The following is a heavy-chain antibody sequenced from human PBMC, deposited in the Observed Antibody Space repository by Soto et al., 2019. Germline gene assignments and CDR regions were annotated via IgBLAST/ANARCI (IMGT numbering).Heavy chain of an antibody. CDR3: ALGESNYYYSSMDV. V-gene: IGHV4-59*01. Sequence: SETLSLTCTVSGGSISSYYWSWSRQPPGKGLEWIGYIYYSGSTNYNPSLRSRVTLSVDTSKNQFSLKLSSVTAADTAVYYCALGESNYYYSSMDVWGKGTTVTVSS. J-gene: IGHJ6*03. CDR2: IYYSGST. D-gene: IGHD3-10*01. CDR1: GGSISSYY.